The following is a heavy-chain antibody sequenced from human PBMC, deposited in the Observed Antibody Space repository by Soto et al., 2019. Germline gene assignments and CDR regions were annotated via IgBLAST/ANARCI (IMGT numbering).Heavy chain of an antibody. J-gene: IGHJ6*03. V-gene: IGHV4-4*08. CDR3: PRDRTSLDLYYYYMDC. CDR1: GGSISSDS. D-gene: IGHD2-2*01. Sequence: QVQLQESGPGLVRPSETLSLTCTVSGGSISSDSWTWIRQPPGKAMEWIGYIYDYGSSYYSPSLERRVALSVDTSKNQFSLRLTSVTAAYTAIYYWPRDRTSLDLYYYYMDCWGRGTTVTVSS. CDR2: IYDYGSS.